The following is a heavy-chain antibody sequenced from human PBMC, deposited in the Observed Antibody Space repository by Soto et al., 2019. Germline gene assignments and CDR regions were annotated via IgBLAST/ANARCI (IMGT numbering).Heavy chain of an antibody. V-gene: IGHV3-66*01. Sequence: EEQLVESGGDLVQPGGSLRISCAASGFTVSNNYMSWVRQAPGKGLEWVSLIYSGGSTYYADSVKGRFTISRDSSKNTLYLQMNSLRAEDTAIYYCAAYSHKGYWGQGTLVTVSS. CDR2: IYSGGST. CDR1: GFTVSNNY. D-gene: IGHD3-16*01. CDR3: AAYSHKGY. J-gene: IGHJ4*02.